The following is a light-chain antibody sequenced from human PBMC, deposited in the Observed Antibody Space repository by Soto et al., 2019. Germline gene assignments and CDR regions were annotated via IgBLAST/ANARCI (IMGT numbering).Light chain of an antibody. Sequence: EIVLTQSPGTLSLSPGETATLSCRASQSVRSNLAWYQQKPGQAPRLLIYGASTRATGIPARFSGSGSGREFTLTISSLQSEDFGLYYCQQYNIWPPLTFGGGTKVEIK. J-gene: IGKJ4*01. CDR3: QQYNIWPPLT. CDR2: GAS. V-gene: IGKV3-15*01. CDR1: QSVRSN.